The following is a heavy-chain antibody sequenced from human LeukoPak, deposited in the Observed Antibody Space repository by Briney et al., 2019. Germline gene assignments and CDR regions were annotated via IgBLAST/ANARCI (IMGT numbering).Heavy chain of an antibody. CDR1: GGSIRSGGYY. CDR3: ARSPRELRTNWFDP. D-gene: IGHD1-7*01. CDR2: IYYSGST. J-gene: IGHJ5*02. V-gene: IGHV4-31*03. Sequence: SETLSLTCTVSGGSIRSGGYYWSWIRQHPGKGLEWIGYIYYSGSTYYNPSLKSRVTISVDTSKNQFSLKLSSVTAADTAAYYCARSPRELRTNWFDPWGQGTLVTVSS.